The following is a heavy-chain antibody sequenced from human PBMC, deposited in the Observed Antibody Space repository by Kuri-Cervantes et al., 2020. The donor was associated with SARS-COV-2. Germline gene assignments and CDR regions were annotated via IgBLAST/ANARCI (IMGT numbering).Heavy chain of an antibody. CDR3: ARQRFGVGSGLAY. Sequence: SETLSLTCTVSGAFVSTTSYYWAWIRQPPGKGLEWMGNIYYSGSTDYTPSLKTRVTIFLHTSQNQFSLKLTSVTAADTAVYYCARQRFGVGSGLAYWGQGTLVTVSS. CDR1: GAFVSTTSYY. J-gene: IGHJ4*02. V-gene: IGHV4-39*01. D-gene: IGHD3-3*01. CDR2: IYYSGST.